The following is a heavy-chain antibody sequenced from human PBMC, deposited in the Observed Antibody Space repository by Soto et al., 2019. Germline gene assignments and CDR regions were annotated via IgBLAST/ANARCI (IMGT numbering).Heavy chain of an antibody. D-gene: IGHD2-15*01. CDR1: GFTFSNYA. J-gene: IGHJ4*01. CDR2: ITSDGDST. CDR3: VKGNQLLRYYFEF. V-gene: IGHV3-64D*06. Sequence: GGSLRRSWSVSGFTFSNYAMHWVRQAPGKGLEYVSGITSDGDSTWHADSVKDRFTISRDNSKNTLFLQMSSLRVEDTAIYFCVKGNQLLRYYFEFWGPGTLVTVSS.